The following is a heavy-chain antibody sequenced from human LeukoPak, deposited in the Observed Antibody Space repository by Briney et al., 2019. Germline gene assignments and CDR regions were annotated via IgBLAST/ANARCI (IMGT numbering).Heavy chain of an antibody. CDR3: AGSTIFGVVGDAFDI. D-gene: IGHD3-3*01. CDR2: IYTSGST. Sequence: KPSETLSLTCTVSGGSISSGSYYWSWIRQPAGKGLEWIGRIYTSGSTNYNPSLKSRVTISVDTSKNQFSLKLSSVTAADTAVYYCAGSTIFGVVGDAFDIWGQGTMVTVSS. V-gene: IGHV4-61*02. J-gene: IGHJ3*02. CDR1: GGSISSGSYY.